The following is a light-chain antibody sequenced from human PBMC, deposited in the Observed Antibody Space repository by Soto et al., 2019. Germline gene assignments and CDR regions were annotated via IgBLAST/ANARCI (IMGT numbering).Light chain of an antibody. V-gene: IGKV1-13*02. J-gene: IGKJ3*01. CDR2: DAS. Sequence: AIQLTQSQSSLSASVGDRATITCRASHGISSALAWYQQKPGKAPKLLIYDASSLESGVPSRFSGSGSGTDFTITISSLQPEDFATYYCQQFNSYPIFTFGPGTKVDIK. CDR3: QQFNSYPIFT. CDR1: HGISSA.